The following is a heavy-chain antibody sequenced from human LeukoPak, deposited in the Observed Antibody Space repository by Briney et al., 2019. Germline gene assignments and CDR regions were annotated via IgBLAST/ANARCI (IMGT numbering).Heavy chain of an antibody. Sequence: ASVKVSCKASGYTFTSYGISWVRQAPGQGLEWMGWINTNTGNPTYAQGFTGRFVFSLDTSVSTAYLQISSLKAEDTAVYYCARAPWLVRQSHGTGDYWGQGTLVTVSS. V-gene: IGHV7-4-1*02. CDR3: ARAPWLVRQSHGTGDY. CDR2: INTNTGNP. CDR1: GYTFTSYG. J-gene: IGHJ4*02. D-gene: IGHD6-19*01.